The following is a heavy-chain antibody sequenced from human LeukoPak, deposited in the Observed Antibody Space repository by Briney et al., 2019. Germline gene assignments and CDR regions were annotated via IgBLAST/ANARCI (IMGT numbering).Heavy chain of an antibody. V-gene: IGHV1-8*01. CDR3: ARGLVIGGVAPRQIYFDS. CDR2: MNPNSGNT. CDR1: GYTFTNFD. D-gene: IGHD3-16*01. Sequence: ASVKVSCKASGYTFTNFDINWVRQATGQGLEWMGWMNPNSGNTGYAQKFQGRVAFSRDTSTSTAYMELTNLRFDDTALYYCARGLVIGGVAPRQIYFDSWGEGTLVTVYS. J-gene: IGHJ4*02.